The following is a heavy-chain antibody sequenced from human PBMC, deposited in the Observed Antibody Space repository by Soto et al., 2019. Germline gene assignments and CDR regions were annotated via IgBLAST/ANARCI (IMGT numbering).Heavy chain of an antibody. D-gene: IGHD6-19*01. Sequence: SETLSLTCTVSGDSVSSGSYYWSWSRQPPGKALEWIAYIYYSGSTNYNPSLKSRVTISRDTAKNQFSLKLTSVTAADTAVYYCARSGGGSGWLGGQGTLVTVSS. V-gene: IGHV4-61*01. CDR3: ARSGGGSGWL. CDR1: GDSVSSGSYY. CDR2: IYYSGST. J-gene: IGHJ4*02.